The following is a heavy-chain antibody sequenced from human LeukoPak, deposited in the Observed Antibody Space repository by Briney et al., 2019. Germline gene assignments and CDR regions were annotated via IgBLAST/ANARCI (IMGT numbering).Heavy chain of an antibody. CDR2: IYYSGST. J-gene: IGHJ6*02. Sequence: SETLSLTCTVSGGSISSYYWSWIRQPPGKGLEWIGYIYYSGSTNYNPSLKSRVTISVDTSKNQFSLKLSSVTAADTAVYYCARDTMVRGVMGYYYGMDVWGQGTAVTVSS. CDR1: GGSISSYY. V-gene: IGHV4-59*01. D-gene: IGHD3-10*01. CDR3: ARDTMVRGVMGYYYGMDV.